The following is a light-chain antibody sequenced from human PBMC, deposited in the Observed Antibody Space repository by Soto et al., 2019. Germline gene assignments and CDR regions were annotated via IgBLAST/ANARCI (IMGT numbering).Light chain of an antibody. Sequence: EIVLTQSPATLSLSPGERATLSCRASQSIGSYLAWYQQKPGQPPRLLFFDASNRASGVPARFSGSGSGTDFTLTISSLEPEDFAVYYCQMRSDWPSWTFGQGTRWISN. V-gene: IGKV3-11*01. CDR3: QMRSDWPSWT. J-gene: IGKJ1*01. CDR2: DAS. CDR1: QSIGSY.